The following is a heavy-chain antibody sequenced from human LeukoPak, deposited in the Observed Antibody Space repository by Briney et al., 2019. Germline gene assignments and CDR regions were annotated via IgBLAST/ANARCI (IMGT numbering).Heavy chain of an antibody. CDR2: IYHSGST. Sequence: SETLSLTCTVSGYSISSGYYYGWIRQPPARGLEWIGSIYHSGSTYYNPSLKSRVTISVHKSKNQFCLKLSCVTAADTAVYYCARDRSGSYYGFDYWGQGTLVTVSS. V-gene: IGHV4-38-2*02. CDR1: GYSISSGYY. D-gene: IGHD1-26*01. J-gene: IGHJ4*02. CDR3: ARDRSGSYYGFDY.